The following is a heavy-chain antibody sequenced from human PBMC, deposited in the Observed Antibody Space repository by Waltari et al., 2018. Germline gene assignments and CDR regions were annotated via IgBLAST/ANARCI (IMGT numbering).Heavy chain of an antibody. V-gene: IGHV4-39*01. D-gene: IGHD6-19*01. J-gene: IGHJ4*02. CDR3: ASSYSGGRYSSFVY. CDR2: IHERGST. Sequence: WGWVRHPPGRGRRWSGIIHERGSTDDIPPLKRRVTTCLDTSKNQFSLMLSSVTAADTAVYHCASSYSGGRYSSFVYRGLRTLVPVSP.